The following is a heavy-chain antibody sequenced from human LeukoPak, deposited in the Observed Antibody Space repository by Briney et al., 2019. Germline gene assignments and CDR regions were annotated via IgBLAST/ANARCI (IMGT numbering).Heavy chain of an antibody. J-gene: IGHJ6*03. CDR3: ARVEETWIGFSSYYYMDV. D-gene: IGHD5-12*01. V-gene: IGHV1-69*13. CDR1: GGTFSSYA. Sequence: SVKVSCKASGGTFSSYAISWVRQAPGQGLEWMGGIIPIFGTANYARKFQGRVTITADESTSTAYMELRSLRSDDTAVYYCARVEETWIGFSSYYYMDVWGKGTTVTVSS. CDR2: IIPIFGTA.